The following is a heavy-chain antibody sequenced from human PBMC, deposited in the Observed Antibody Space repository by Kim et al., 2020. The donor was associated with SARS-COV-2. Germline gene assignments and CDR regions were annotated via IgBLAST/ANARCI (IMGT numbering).Heavy chain of an antibody. CDR2: GT. V-gene: IGHV1-2*02. Sequence: GTNYAQKFQGRVTMTRDTSISTAYMELSRLRSDDTAVYYCVGDYYYPFDYWGQGTLVTVSS. D-gene: IGHD3-10*01. J-gene: IGHJ4*02. CDR3: VGDYYYPFDY.